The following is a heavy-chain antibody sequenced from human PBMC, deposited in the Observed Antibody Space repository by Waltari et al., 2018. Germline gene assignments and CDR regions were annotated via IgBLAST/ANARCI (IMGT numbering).Heavy chain of an antibody. V-gene: IGHV4-31*01. CDR1: GGSISSGGYY. CDR2: IYYSGST. D-gene: IGHD6-19*01. CDR3: ARVYSSGWYGAFDI. Sequence: QVQLQESGPGLVKPSQTLSLTCTVSGGSISSGGYYWSWIRQHPGKGLEWIGYIYYSGSTYYNPSLKSLVTISVDTSKNQFSLKLSSVTAADTAVYYCARVYSSGWYGAFDIWSQGTMVTVSS. J-gene: IGHJ3*02.